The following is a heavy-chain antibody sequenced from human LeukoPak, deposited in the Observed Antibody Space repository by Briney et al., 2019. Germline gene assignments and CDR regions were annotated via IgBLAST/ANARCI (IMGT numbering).Heavy chain of an antibody. CDR1: GYTFTSYA. V-gene: IGHV1-3*01. CDR3: ARAGPMVRGVISPRSLPDY. D-gene: IGHD3-10*01. J-gene: IGHJ4*02. Sequence: ASVKVSCKASGYTFTSYAMHWVRQAPGQRLEWMGWINAGNGNTKYSQKFQGRVTITRDTSASTAYMELSGLRSEDTAVYYCARAGPMVRGVISPRSLPDYWGQGTLVTVSS. CDR2: INAGNGNT.